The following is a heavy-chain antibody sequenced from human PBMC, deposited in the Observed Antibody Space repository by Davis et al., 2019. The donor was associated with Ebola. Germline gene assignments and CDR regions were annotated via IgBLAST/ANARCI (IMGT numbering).Heavy chain of an antibody. CDR3: ATPNQWRYCSSTSCYGDYYGMDV. CDR1: GYTFTSYY. CDR2: INPSGGST. D-gene: IGHD2-2*01. J-gene: IGHJ6*02. V-gene: IGHV1-46*01. Sequence: AASVKVSCKASGYTFTSYYMHWVRQAPGQGLEWMGIINPSGGSTSYAQKFQGRVAITADESTSTAYMELRSLRSEDTAVYYCATPNQWRYCSSTSCYGDYYGMDVWGQGTTVTVSS.